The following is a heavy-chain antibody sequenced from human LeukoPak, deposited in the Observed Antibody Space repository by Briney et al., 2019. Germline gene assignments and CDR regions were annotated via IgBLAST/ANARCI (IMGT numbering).Heavy chain of an antibody. Sequence: SETLSLTCTVSGGSISSSSYYWGWIRQPPGKGLGWIGSIYYSGSTYYNPSLKSRVTISVDTSKNQFSLKLSSVTAADTAVYYCARQLSSSWSQYYFDYWGQGTLVTVSS. CDR1: GGSISSSSYY. V-gene: IGHV4-39*01. CDR3: ARQLSSSWSQYYFDY. J-gene: IGHJ4*02. D-gene: IGHD6-13*01. CDR2: IYYSGST.